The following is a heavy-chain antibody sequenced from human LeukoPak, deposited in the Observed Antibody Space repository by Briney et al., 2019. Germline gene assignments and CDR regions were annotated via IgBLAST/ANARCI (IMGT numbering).Heavy chain of an antibody. V-gene: IGHV4-39*02. CDR2: IYYSGDT. CDR1: GDSTSSSSCY. J-gene: IGHJ5*02. Sequence: SETLSLTCKVFGDSTSSSSCYWRWIRQPPGKGLEWIGNIYYSGDTYYSPSLKSRVSISVDTSKNQFSLKLSSVTAADTAVYYCVREVVVGFDPWGQGILVTVSS. D-gene: IGHD2-15*01. CDR3: VREVVVGFDP.